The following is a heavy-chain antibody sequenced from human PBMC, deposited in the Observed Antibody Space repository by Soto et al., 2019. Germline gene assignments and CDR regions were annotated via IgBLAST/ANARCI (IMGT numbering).Heavy chain of an antibody. D-gene: IGHD5-12*01. Sequence: EVQLLESGGGLVQPGGSLRLSCAASGFTFSSYAMSWVRQAPGKGLEWVSAISGSGGSTYYADSVKGRFTISRDNSKNTLHLQMNSLRAEDTAVYYCAKEMDRVATMKRIYYGMDVWGQGTTVTVSS. CDR3: AKEMDRVATMKRIYYGMDV. J-gene: IGHJ6*02. CDR1: GFTFSSYA. CDR2: ISGSGGST. V-gene: IGHV3-23*01.